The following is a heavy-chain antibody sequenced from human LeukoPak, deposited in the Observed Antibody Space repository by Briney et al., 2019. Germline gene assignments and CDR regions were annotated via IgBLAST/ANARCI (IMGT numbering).Heavy chain of an antibody. J-gene: IGHJ4*02. CDR3: ARGHAQN. Sequence: XTGXGLEWMGWMNPNSGNTGYAQKFQGRVTMTRNTSISTAYMELSSLRSEDTAVYYCARGHAQNWGQGTLVTVSS. V-gene: IGHV1-8*01. CDR2: MNPNSGNT.